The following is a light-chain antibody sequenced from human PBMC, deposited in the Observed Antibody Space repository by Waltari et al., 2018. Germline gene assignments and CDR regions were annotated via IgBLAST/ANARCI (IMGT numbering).Light chain of an antibody. Sequence: QLVLTQSPSASASLGASVKLTCTLSSGHSSYAIAWHQQQPEKGPRYLMKLNRYGSHSKGDGTPDRLSGSSSGAERYLNISSLQSEDEADYYCQTWGTGTHVVFGGGTKLTVL. V-gene: IGLV4-69*01. CDR3: QTWGTGTHVV. CDR2: LNRYGSH. CDR1: SGHSSYA. J-gene: IGLJ2*01.